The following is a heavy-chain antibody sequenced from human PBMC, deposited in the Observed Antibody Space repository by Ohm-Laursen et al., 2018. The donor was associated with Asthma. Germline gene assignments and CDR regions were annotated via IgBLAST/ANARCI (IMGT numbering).Heavy chain of an antibody. CDR2: ISTASSFI. CDR3: ARDSGWNALDY. D-gene: IGHD1-1*01. CDR1: GYTFSRYS. V-gene: IGHV3-21*04. J-gene: IGHJ4*02. Sequence: SLRLSCSASGYTFSRYSIHWVRQIPGKGLEWVASISTASSFIYYADSVRGRFTISKDNAKNSLFLQMNSLRGEDTALYYCARDSGWNALDYWGQGTLVSVSS.